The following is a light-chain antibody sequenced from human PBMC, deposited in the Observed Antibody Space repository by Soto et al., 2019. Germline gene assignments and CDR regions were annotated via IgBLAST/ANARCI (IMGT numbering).Light chain of an antibody. V-gene: IGLV2-14*01. Sequence: QSARTQPASVSGSPGQSITISCTGTSSDVGGYNYVSWYQHHPGKAPKLMIYEVSNRPSGVSYRFSGSKSGNTASLTISGLQAEDEADYYCNSYTGSGIVFGTGTKVT. CDR3: NSYTGSGIV. J-gene: IGLJ1*01. CDR2: EVS. CDR1: SSDVGGYNY.